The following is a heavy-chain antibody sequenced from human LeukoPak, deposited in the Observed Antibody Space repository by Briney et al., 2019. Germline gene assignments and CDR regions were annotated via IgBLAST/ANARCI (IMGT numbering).Heavy chain of an antibody. D-gene: IGHD6-6*01. CDR3: ARRPSASWYFDY. Sequence: SGPTLVKPTQTLTLTCTFSGFSLSSSGVGVGWIRQPPGKALEWLALIYWDDDKRYTPSLKSRLTITKDTSKNQVALTMTNMDPVDTATYYCARRPSASWYFDYWGQGTLVTVSS. CDR1: GFSLSSSGVG. CDR2: IYWDDDK. J-gene: IGHJ4*02. V-gene: IGHV2-5*02.